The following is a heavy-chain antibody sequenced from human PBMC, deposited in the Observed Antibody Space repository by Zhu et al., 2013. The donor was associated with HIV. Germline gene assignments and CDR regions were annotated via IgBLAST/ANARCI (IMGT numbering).Heavy chain of an antibody. J-gene: IGHJ4*02. V-gene: IGHV1-58*03. D-gene: IGHD3-22*01. Sequence: QLVQSGPEVKKPGTSVKVSCKASGFTFTNSAVQWVRQARGQRLEWIGWIVVASGNTNYAQKFQERVTLTRDMSTRTVYMELSSLRSEDTAVYFCAADRNYYDSSGLWYWGQGTLVTVSS. CDR1: GFTFTNSA. CDR3: AADRNYYDSSGLWY. CDR2: IVVASGNT.